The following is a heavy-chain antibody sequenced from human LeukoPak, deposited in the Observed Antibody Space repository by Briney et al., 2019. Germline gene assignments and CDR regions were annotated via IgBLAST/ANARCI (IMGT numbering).Heavy chain of an antibody. CDR3: ARCSPGDSSNFYAVLQY. CDR2: IITVFGTT. J-gene: IGHJ4*02. CDR1: GGTFSSYA. V-gene: IGHV1-69*06. Sequence: ASVKVSCKASGGTFSSYAVSWVRLTAGQGLEWLGGIITVFGTTTYAQKFQAKVTMTADKSTNTAYLEISSLTSDDTAVYYCARCSPGDSSNFYAVLQYWGQGTQVTVST. D-gene: IGHD3-22*01.